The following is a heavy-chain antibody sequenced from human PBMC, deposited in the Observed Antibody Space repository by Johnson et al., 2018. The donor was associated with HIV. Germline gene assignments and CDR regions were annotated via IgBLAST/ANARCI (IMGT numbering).Heavy chain of an antibody. CDR2: VSWNGVAT. D-gene: IGHD6-6*01. Sequence: MLLVESGGGVVRPGTSLRLSCAASGFTFDDYGLSWVRQVPGKGLEWVSGVSWNGVATGYADSVKGRFSISRDNVKNSLYLQMNSLRAEDTAVYYCAIDRIRSSHAFDIWCQGTMVTVSS. J-gene: IGHJ3*02. V-gene: IGHV3-20*04. CDR3: AIDRIRSSHAFDI. CDR1: GFTFDDYG.